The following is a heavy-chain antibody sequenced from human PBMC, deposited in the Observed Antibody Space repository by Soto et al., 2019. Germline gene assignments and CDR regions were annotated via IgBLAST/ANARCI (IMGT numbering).Heavy chain of an antibody. Sequence: SQTLSLTCAISGDSVSSNSVAWNWIRQSPSRGLEWLGRTYYRSKWYNDYAGSVIGRITINADTSKNQFSLQMNSMTFEDTAIYYCARTTWLDYAFDIWGQGTMVTVSS. V-gene: IGHV6-1*01. CDR1: GDSVSSNSVA. D-gene: IGHD6-19*01. CDR3: ARTTWLDYAFDI. J-gene: IGHJ3*02. CDR2: TYYRSKWYN.